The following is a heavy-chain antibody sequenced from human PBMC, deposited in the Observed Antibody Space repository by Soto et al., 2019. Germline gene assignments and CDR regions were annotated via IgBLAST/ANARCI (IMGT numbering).Heavy chain of an antibody. CDR3: ARGWVPNVGATRWFDP. V-gene: IGHV1-8*01. Sequence: QVRLVQSGAEVKKPGASVKVSCKASGYTFTSYDINWVRQATGQGLEWMGWMNPNSGNTGYAQKFQGRVTMTRNTSISTAYMELSSLRSEDTAVYYCARGWVPNVGATRWFDPWGQGTLVTVSS. CDR1: GYTFTSYD. CDR2: MNPNSGNT. J-gene: IGHJ5*02. D-gene: IGHD1-26*01.